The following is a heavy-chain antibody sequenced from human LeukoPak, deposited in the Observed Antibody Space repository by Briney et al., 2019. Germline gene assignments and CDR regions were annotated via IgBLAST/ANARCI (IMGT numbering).Heavy chain of an antibody. CDR3: ASGYCSSTSCQWYFDL. D-gene: IGHD2-2*01. CDR2: IIPIFGTA. V-gene: IGHV1-69*13. CDR1: GYTFTSYA. Sequence: SVKVSCKASGYTFTSYAISWVRQAPGQGLEWMGGIIPIFGTANYAQKFQGRVTITADESTSTAYMELSSLRSEDTAVYYCASGYCSSTSCQWYFDLWGRGTLVTVSS. J-gene: IGHJ2*01.